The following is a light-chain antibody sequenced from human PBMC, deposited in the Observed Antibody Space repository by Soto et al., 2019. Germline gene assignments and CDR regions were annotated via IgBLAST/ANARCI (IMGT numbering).Light chain of an antibody. J-gene: IGKJ1*01. CDR3: QQDQQYRSPSTWT. CDR2: AAS. Sequence: PGERATLSCRATQSVTSDYLAWYQQKPGQAPRLLIYAASSRATGIPDRFSGSGSGTDFTLTITRLEPEDSAVYYCQQDQQYRSPSTWTFGQGTKVEIK. CDR1: QSVTSDY. V-gene: IGKV3-20*01.